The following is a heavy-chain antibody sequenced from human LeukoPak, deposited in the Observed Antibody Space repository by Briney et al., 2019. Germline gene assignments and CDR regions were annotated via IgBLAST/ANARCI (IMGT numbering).Heavy chain of an antibody. CDR2: IYTGGST. Sequence: GGSLRLSCAASGFTVSSDYMSWVRQAPGKGLEWVSVIYTGGSTYYADSVRGRFTISRDNSKSTLYLQMNSLRAEDTALYYCARVTGYYNGDYFDYWGQGTLVTVSS. CDR3: ARVTGYYNGDYFDY. V-gene: IGHV3-53*01. CDR1: GFTVSSDY. J-gene: IGHJ4*02. D-gene: IGHD3-9*01.